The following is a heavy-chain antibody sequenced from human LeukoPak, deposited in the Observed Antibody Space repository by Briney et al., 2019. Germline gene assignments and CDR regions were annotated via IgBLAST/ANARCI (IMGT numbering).Heavy chain of an antibody. V-gene: IGHV3-23*01. J-gene: IGHJ4*02. D-gene: IGHD5-12*01. CDR2: ISGSGGST. CDR3: AKERYSGYGRFDY. CDR1: EFIYRSYA. Sequence: GGSLRLFCGAWEFIYRSYAMRGVRQAPGRGREWVSAISGSGGSTYYEDSVKGRFHISRDNSKNTLYPQMNSLRPHDPAVYYCAKERYSGYGRFDYWGQGTLVTVSS.